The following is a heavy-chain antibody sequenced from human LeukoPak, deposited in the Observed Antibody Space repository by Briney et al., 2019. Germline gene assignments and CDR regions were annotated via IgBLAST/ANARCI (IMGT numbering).Heavy chain of an antibody. D-gene: IGHD1-26*01. CDR1: GYTFTGYY. Sequence: ASVKVSCKASGYTFTGYYMHWVRQAPGQGLEWMGWINPNSGGTNYAQKFQGRVTMTRDTSISTAYMELSRLRSDDTAVYYCARVGSGTIYYYYYMDVWGTGTTVTVSS. V-gene: IGHV1-2*02. CDR2: INPNSGGT. CDR3: ARVGSGTIYYYYYMDV. J-gene: IGHJ6*03.